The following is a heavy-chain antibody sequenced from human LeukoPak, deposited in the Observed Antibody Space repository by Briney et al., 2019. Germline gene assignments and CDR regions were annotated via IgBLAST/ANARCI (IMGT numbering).Heavy chain of an antibody. CDR3: AKDQRYYDSSGYYRNWFDP. Sequence: SQTLSLTCAVSGGSISSGGYSWSWIRQPPGKGLEWIGYIYHSGSTYYNPSLKSRVTISVDRSKNQFSLKLSSVTAADTAVYYCAKDQRYYDSSGYYRNWFDPWGQGTLVTVSS. V-gene: IGHV4-30-2*01. J-gene: IGHJ5*02. CDR1: GGSISSGGYS. D-gene: IGHD3-22*01. CDR2: IYHSGST.